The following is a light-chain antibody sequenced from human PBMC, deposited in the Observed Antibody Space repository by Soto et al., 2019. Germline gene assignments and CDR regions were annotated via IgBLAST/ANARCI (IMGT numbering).Light chain of an antibody. Sequence: QSVLTQPPSASGSPGQSVTISCTGTSSDVGGYNYVSWYQQHPGKAPKLMIYEVSKRPSGVTDSFSGSKSGNTASLTVSGLQAEDEADYYCSSYAGSNNFNVFGTGTKVTVL. CDR2: EVS. CDR1: SSDVGGYNY. J-gene: IGLJ1*01. CDR3: SSYAGSNNFNV. V-gene: IGLV2-8*01.